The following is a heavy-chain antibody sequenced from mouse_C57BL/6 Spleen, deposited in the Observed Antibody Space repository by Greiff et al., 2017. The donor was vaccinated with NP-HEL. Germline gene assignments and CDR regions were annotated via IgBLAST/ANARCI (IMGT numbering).Heavy chain of an antibody. D-gene: IGHD2-13*01. J-gene: IGHJ2*01. V-gene: IGHV1-69*01. CDR1: GYTFTSYW. CDR3: ARKGLDYFDY. CDR2: IDPSDSYT. Sequence: QVQLQQPGAELVMPGASVKLSCKASGYTFTSYWMHWVKQRPGQGLEWIGEIDPSDSYTNYNQKFKGKSTLTVDKSSSTAYMQLSSLTSEDSAVYYWARKGLDYFDYWGQGTTLTVSS.